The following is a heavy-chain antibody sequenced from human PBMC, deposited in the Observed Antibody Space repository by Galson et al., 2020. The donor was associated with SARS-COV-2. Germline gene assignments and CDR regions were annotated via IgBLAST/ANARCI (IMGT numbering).Heavy chain of an antibody. CDR3: ARGVWDGDVPRFDL. Sequence: SETLSLTCAVYGASFSGYSWTWIRQNPGKGLEWIGEVNQSGVTYRNANLRSRVIVSVDSSRKHFSLNLTCVTAADTALYYCARGVWDGDVPRFDLWGQGILVTVSS. J-gene: IGHJ4*02. V-gene: IGHV4-34*01. CDR2: VNQSGVT. D-gene: IGHD4-17*01. CDR1: GASFSGYS.